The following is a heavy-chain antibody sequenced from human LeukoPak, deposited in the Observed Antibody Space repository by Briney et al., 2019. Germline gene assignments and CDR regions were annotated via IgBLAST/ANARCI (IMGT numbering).Heavy chain of an antibody. V-gene: IGHV3-48*03. CDR3: ARVRGYCSGGSCYWDY. D-gene: IGHD2-15*01. Sequence: GGSLRLSCAASGFTFSSYEMNWVRQAPGKGLEWLSYISSSGSTIYYADSVKGRFTISRDNAKNSLYLQMNSLRAEDTAVYYCARVRGYCSGGSCYWDYWGQGTLVTVSS. CDR2: ISSSGSTI. J-gene: IGHJ4*02. CDR1: GFTFSSYE.